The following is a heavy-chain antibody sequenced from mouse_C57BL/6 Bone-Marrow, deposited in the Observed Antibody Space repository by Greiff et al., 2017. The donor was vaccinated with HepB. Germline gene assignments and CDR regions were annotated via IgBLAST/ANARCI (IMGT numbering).Heavy chain of an antibody. J-gene: IGHJ2*01. CDR3: ARGGYGYDRDYFDY. CDR1: GYAFSSYW. CDR2: IYPGDGDT. V-gene: IGHV1-80*01. D-gene: IGHD2-2*01. Sequence: VKLQQSGAELVKPGASVKISCKASGYAFSSYWMNWVKQRPGKGLEWIGQIYPGDGDTNYNGKFKGKATLTADKSSSTAYMQLSSLTSEDSAVYFCARGGYGYDRDYFDYWGQGTTLTVSS.